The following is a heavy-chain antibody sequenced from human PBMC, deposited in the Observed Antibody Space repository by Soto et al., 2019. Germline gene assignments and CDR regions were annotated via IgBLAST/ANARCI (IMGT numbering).Heavy chain of an antibody. CDR1: GGSINSGGYC. Sequence: QVQLQESGPGLVKPSQTLSLTCTVSGGSINSGGYCWSWIRQHPGKGLDWIGCISYGGSTSYNPSLKSRVTISIDTSKNRFSLKLRSVTAADTAVYYCSRGILVWGQGTLITVSS. CDR2: ISYGGST. CDR3: SRGILV. D-gene: IGHD3-16*01. V-gene: IGHV4-31*03. J-gene: IGHJ4*02.